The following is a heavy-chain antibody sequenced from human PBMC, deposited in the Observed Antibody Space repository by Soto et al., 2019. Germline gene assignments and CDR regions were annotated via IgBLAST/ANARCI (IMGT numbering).Heavy chain of an antibody. J-gene: IGHJ5*02. V-gene: IGHV1-3*01. CDR3: TREVRRNWFDP. CDR2: INPGYGNT. Sequence: LVQSGAAVKKPGASVIVSCKASGYTFNTYTLHWVRQAPGQGPEWLGSINPGYGNTKYSEKFQGRVTITRDTSATVAYMELSSLRSEDTAVYYCTREVRRNWFDPWGQGTLVTVSS. CDR1: GYTFNTYT.